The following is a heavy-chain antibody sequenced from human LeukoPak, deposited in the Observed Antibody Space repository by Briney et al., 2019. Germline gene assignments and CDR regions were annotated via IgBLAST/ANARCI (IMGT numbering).Heavy chain of an antibody. CDR2: ISYDGSNK. CDR3: TRDQTPYY. V-gene: IGHV3-30*04. CDR1: GFTFSSYA. J-gene: IGHJ4*02. Sequence: GGSLRLSCAASGFTFSSYAMHWVRQAPGKGLEWVAVISYDGSNKYYADSVKGRFTISRDNSKNTLYLQMNSLKTEDTAVYYCTRDQTPYYWGQGTLVTVSS.